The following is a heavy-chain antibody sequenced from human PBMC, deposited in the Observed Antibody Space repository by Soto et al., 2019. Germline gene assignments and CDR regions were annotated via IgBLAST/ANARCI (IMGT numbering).Heavy chain of an antibody. CDR2: IYHTGTI. CDR3: ATYRKFFQI. Sequence: QVQLQESGPGLVKPSQTLSLTCSVSGGSIGSGNFYWSWIRQPPGKGLEWLTSIYHTGTIYITPSLRSRLTISSDTSRNQFSLNLTSVTAADTALYFCATYRKFFQIWGQGTKVTVSS. J-gene: IGHJ3*02. CDR1: GGSIGSGNFY. V-gene: IGHV4-30-4*01.